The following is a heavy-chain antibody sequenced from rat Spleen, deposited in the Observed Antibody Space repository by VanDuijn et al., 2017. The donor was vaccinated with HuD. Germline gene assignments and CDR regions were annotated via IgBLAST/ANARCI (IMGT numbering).Heavy chain of an antibody. CDR3: TTGWLFSY. CDR1: GFTYSNYV. CDR2: ISSGGGGT. J-gene: IGHJ3*01. V-gene: IGHV5-20*01. D-gene: IGHD1-12*03. Sequence: EVQLVESGGGLVQPGRSLKLSCAASGFTYSNYVMAWVSQAPTKGLEWVASISSGGGGTYYPDSVKGRFTISRDNAKSSLYLQMDSLRSEDTATYFCTTGWLFSYWGQGTLVTVSS.